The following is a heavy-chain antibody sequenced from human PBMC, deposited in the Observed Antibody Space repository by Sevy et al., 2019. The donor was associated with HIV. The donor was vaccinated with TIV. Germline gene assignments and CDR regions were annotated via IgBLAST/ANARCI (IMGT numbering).Heavy chain of an antibody. CDR2: INSDGSST. CDR1: GFTFSSYW. V-gene: IGHV3-74*01. D-gene: IGHD6-19*01. Sequence: GGSLRLSCAASGFTFSSYWMHWVRQAPGKGLVWVSRINSDGSSTSYADSVKGRFTISRDNAKNTLYLQMNSMRAEDTAVYYCARDQRNSSGWYYYYYSMDVWGKGTTVTVSS. CDR3: ARDQRNSSGWYYYYYSMDV. J-gene: IGHJ6*03.